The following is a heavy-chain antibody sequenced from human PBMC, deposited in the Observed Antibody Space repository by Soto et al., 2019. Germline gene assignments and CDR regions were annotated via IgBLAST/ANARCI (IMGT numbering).Heavy chain of an antibody. J-gene: IGHJ6*02. CDR2: INHSGST. Sequence: SETLSLTCAVYGGSFSGYYWSWIRQPPGKGLEWIGEINHSGSTNYNPSLKSRVTISVDTSKNQFSLKLSSVTAADTAVYYCARGGGHKGARSGYDYVYYYYYGMDVWGQGTTVTVSS. CDR3: ARGGGHKGARSGYDYVYYYYYGMDV. CDR1: GGSFSGYY. D-gene: IGHD5-12*01. V-gene: IGHV4-34*01.